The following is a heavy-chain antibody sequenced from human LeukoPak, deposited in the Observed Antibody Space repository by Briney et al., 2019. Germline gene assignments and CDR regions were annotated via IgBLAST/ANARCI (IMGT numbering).Heavy chain of an antibody. V-gene: IGHV3-30*03. Sequence: GRSLSLSCAASGFTFSDYAMHWVRQAPGKGLEWVAVISYDGNNEYYTDSVKGRFTISRDNSKNTLYLQMNSLRAEDTAVYYCARIHGYIYGLIDYWGQGTLVTVSS. J-gene: IGHJ4*02. CDR2: ISYDGNNE. CDR1: GFTFSDYA. D-gene: IGHD5-18*01. CDR3: ARIHGYIYGLIDY.